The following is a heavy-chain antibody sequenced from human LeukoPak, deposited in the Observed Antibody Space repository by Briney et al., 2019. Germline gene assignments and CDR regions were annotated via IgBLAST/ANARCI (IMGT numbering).Heavy chain of an antibody. D-gene: IGHD1-20*01. CDR1: GGTFISYA. CDR2: IIPIFGTA. CDR3: ARFGGLITGTTGEDY. J-gene: IGHJ4*02. Sequence: GASVKVSCKASGGTFISYAISWVRQAPGQGLEWMGGIIPIFGTANYAQKFQGRVTITADESTSTAYMELSSLRSEDTAVYYCARFGGLITGTTGEDYWGQGTLVTVSS. V-gene: IGHV1-69*13.